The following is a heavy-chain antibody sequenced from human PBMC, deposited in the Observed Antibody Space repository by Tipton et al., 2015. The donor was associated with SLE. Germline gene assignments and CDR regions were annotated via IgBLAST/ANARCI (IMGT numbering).Heavy chain of an antibody. J-gene: IGHJ4*02. Sequence: GSLRLSCAASGFTFDEYGMSWVRQAPGKGLEWVSGINWNGGSTGYADSVKGRFTISRDNAKNSLYLQMNSLRAGDTAIYYCARRGETQVWVPDNWGQGTLVTVSS. CDR3: ARRGETQVWVPDN. CDR2: INWNGGST. CDR1: GFTFDEYG. V-gene: IGHV3-20*04. D-gene: IGHD5-18*01.